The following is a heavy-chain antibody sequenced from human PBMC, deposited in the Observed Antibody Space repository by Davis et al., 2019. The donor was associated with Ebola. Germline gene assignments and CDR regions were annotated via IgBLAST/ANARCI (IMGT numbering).Heavy chain of an antibody. CDR2: IYYSGST. J-gene: IGHJ4*02. D-gene: IGHD6-13*01. V-gene: IGHV4-39*07. Sequence: MPSETLSLTCTVSGGSIISSSSYWGWIRQPPRKGLEWIGSIYYSGSTYYNPSLKSRVTISVDTSKNQFSLKLSSVTAADTAVYYCARGRIAAAGTGGVYGYWGQGTLVTVSS. CDR1: GGSIISSSSY. CDR3: ARGRIAAAGTGGVYGY.